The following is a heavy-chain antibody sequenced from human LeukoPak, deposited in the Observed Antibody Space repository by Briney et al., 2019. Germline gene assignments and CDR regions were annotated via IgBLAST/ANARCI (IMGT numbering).Heavy chain of an antibody. Sequence: PGGSLRLSCAASRFTFSSYGMYWVRQAPGKGLEWVAVISYDGAKIYYAESVKGRFIISRDNSENTLYLQMNSLRAEDTAVYYCARDQGGSGSYLFPFDYWGQGTLVTVSS. CDR2: ISYDGAKI. CDR3: ARDQGGSGSYLFPFDY. V-gene: IGHV3-30*03. J-gene: IGHJ4*02. CDR1: RFTFSSYG. D-gene: IGHD3-10*01.